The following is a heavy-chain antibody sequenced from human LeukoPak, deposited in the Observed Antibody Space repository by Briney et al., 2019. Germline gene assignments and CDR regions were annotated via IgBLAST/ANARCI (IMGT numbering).Heavy chain of an antibody. Sequence: PSETLSLTCAVYGVSLSDSYWSWIRQPPGKGLEWIGEINHSGTTNYNPSLRSRVTMSVDTSKTQISLKLSSVTAADTAVYYCARLYYYDSSGYQSRYYFDYWGQGTLVTVSS. CDR2: INHSGTT. J-gene: IGHJ4*02. CDR1: GVSLSDSY. D-gene: IGHD3-22*01. V-gene: IGHV4-34*01. CDR3: ARLYYYDSSGYQSRYYFDY.